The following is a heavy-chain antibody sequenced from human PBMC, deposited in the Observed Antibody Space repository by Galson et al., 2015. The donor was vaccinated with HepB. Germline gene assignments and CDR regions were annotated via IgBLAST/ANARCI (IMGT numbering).Heavy chain of an antibody. CDR1: GGTFSSYA. CDR3: ARDMGYGSGSYYNGYHGMDV. V-gene: IGHV1-69*13. Sequence: SVKVSCKASGGTFSSYAISWVRQAPGQGREWMGGIIPIFGTANYAQKFQGRVTITADESTSTAYMELSGLRSEDTAVYYCARDMGYGSGSYYNGYHGMDVWGQGTTVTVSS. J-gene: IGHJ6*02. CDR2: IIPIFGTA. D-gene: IGHD3-10*01.